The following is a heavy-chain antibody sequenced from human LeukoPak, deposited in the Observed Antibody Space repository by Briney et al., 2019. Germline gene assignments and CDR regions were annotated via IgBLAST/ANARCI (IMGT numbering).Heavy chain of an antibody. Sequence: PGGSLRLSCAASGFTFSSYAMHWVRQAPGKGLEWVAVISYDGSNKYYADSVKGRFTISRDNSKNTLYLQMNSLRAEDTAVYYCATGRVISDAFDIWGQGTMVTVSS. D-gene: IGHD2/OR15-2a*01. CDR2: ISYDGSNK. J-gene: IGHJ3*02. CDR1: GFTFSSYA. CDR3: ATGRVISDAFDI. V-gene: IGHV3-30-3*01.